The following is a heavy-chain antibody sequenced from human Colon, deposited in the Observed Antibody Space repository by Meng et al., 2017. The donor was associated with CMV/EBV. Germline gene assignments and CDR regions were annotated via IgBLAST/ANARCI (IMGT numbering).Heavy chain of an antibody. CDR1: TLNKYG. CDR2: NSIHRDER. J-gene: IGHJ4*02. D-gene: IGHD3-10*01. V-gene: IGHV1-18*01. CDR3: ARASFEFITFARGITPGDY. Sequence: TLNKYGIVWVRQAHGQEPEGVGWNSIHRDERIYAQKYQGRDSVTTDTSASTVYLELRSLRSDDSALYYCARASFEFITFARGITPGDYWGQGTLVTVSS.